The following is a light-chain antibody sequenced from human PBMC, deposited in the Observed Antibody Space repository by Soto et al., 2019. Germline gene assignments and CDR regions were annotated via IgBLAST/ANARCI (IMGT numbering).Light chain of an antibody. CDR1: QSLLYSSNNKNF. V-gene: IGKV4-1*01. J-gene: IGKJ4*01. Sequence: DIVMTQSPDSLAVSLGERATINCKSSQSLLYSSNNKNFLAWYQQKPGQPPKLLIYWASTRESGVPVRFSGSGSGTDFTLTITTLQAEDVAVYYCQQYYSTLTFGGGTKVDIK. CDR3: QQYYSTLT. CDR2: WAS.